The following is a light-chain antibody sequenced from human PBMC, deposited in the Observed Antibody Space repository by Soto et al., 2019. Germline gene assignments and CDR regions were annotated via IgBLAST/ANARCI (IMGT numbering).Light chain of an antibody. Sequence: VLTQSPGTLSXXPXXXXIXXXGASQSVSSSYLAWYQQKPGQAPRLLIYGASSRATGIPDRFSGSGSGTDFTLTISRLEPEDFAVYYCQQYGSSPWTFGQGTKVDIK. CDR3: QQYGSSPWT. J-gene: IGKJ1*01. V-gene: IGKV3-20*01. CDR1: QSVSSSY. CDR2: GAS.